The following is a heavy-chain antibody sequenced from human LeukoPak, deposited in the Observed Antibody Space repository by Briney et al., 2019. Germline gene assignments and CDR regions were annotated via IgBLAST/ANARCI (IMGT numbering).Heavy chain of an antibody. CDR1: GFTFSNYA. J-gene: IGHJ4*02. CDR2: IRSDGNSQ. V-gene: IGHV3-30*02. Sequence: PGGSLRLSCAASGFTFSNYAMHWVRHAPGKGLEWVAFIRSDGNSQYYADSMKGRFTISRDNSKNTLYLQMNSLRAEDTAVYYCAKDFSWSFDCWGQGTLVTVSS. D-gene: IGHD6-13*01. CDR3: AKDFSWSFDC.